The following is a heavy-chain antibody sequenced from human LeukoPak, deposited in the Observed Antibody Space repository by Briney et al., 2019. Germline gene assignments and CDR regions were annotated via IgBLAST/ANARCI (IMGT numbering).Heavy chain of an antibody. CDR1: GGSMSSSNYY. J-gene: IGHJ5*02. Sequence: SETLSLTCTVPGGSMSSSNYYWGWIRQPPGKGLEWIGSIYYSGSTYYNPSLKSRVTISVDTSKNQFSLKLSSVTAADTAVYYCARHEYSSSFWFDPWGQGTLVTVSS. CDR3: ARHEYSSSFWFDP. V-gene: IGHV4-39*01. D-gene: IGHD6-6*01. CDR2: IYYSGST.